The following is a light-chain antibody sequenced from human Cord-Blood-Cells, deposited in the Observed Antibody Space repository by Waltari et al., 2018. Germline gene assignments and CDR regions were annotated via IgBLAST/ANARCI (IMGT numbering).Light chain of an antibody. Sequence: QSALTQPASVSGSPGQSITISCTGTSSDVGGYNYVSWYQQHPGKAPKLMIYDVSNRPSGVANRFSVSKSGNAASVTIAGLQAEDDADYYCSSYTSSSTRVFGGGTKLTVL. CDR1: SSDVGGYNY. CDR3: SSYTSSSTRV. V-gene: IGLV2-14*01. J-gene: IGLJ3*02. CDR2: DVS.